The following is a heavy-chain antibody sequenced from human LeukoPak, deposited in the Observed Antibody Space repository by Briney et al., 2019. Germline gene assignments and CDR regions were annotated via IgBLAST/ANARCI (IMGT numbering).Heavy chain of an antibody. CDR2: IYPGDSDT. J-gene: IGHJ4*02. CDR3: ARLDILTGYYSSYYFDY. Sequence: GGSLKISCKGSGYSFTSYWIGWVRQMPGKGLEWMGIIYPGDSDTRYSPSFQGQVTISADKSISTAYLQWSSLKASDTAMYYCARLDILTGYYSSYYFDYWGQGTLVTVSS. CDR1: GYSFTSYW. D-gene: IGHD3-9*01. V-gene: IGHV5-51*01.